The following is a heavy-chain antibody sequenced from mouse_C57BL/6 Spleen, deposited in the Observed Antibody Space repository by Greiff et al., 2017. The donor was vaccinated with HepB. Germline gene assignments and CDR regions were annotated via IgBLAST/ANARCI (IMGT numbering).Heavy chain of an antibody. Sequence: QVQLQQSGAELVKPGASVKMSCKASGYTFTSYWITWVKQRPGQGLEWIGDIYPGSGSTNYNEKFKSKATLTVDTASRTAYMQLSSLTSEDSAVYDCARRVVAPRYWYFDVWGTGTTVTVSS. D-gene: IGHD1-1*01. CDR2: IYPGSGST. V-gene: IGHV1-55*01. CDR1: GYTFTSYW. J-gene: IGHJ1*03. CDR3: ARRVVAPRYWYFDV.